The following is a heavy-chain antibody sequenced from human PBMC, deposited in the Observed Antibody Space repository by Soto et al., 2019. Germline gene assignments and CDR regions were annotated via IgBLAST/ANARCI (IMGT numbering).Heavy chain of an antibody. Sequence: SVKVSCKASGGTFSSYTISWVRQAPGQGLEWMGRIIPILGIANYAQKFQGRVTITADKSTSTAYMELSSLRSEDTAVYYCARGTLSSGWSTFDYWGQGTLVTVSS. CDR1: GGTFSSYT. CDR3: ARGTLSSGWSTFDY. D-gene: IGHD6-19*01. V-gene: IGHV1-69*02. J-gene: IGHJ4*02. CDR2: IIPILGIA.